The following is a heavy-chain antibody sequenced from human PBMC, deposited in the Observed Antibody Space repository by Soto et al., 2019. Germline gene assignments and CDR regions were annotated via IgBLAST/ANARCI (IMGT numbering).Heavy chain of an antibody. CDR1: GFTFSSYD. Sequence: EVQLVESGGGLVQPGGSLRLSCAASGFTFSSYDMHWVRQATGKGLEWVSAIGSAGDTYYPGSVKGRFTISRENAKNSLYLQMNSLRAEDTAVHYCARVKSSGWYFFDYWGQGTLVTVSS. V-gene: IGHV3-13*01. J-gene: IGHJ4*02. D-gene: IGHD6-19*01. CDR3: ARVKSSGWYFFDY. CDR2: IGSAGDT.